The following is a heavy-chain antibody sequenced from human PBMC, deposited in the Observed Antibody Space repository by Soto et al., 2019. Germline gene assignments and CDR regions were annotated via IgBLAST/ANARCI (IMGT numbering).Heavy chain of an antibody. CDR1: GASLSTEDYF. J-gene: IGHJ4*02. Sequence: SETLSLTCTVSGASLSTEDYFWTWVRQSPGEGLEWIGYSYHTGRTYFNPSLKSRLAVSVDTSKNQSSLKLNFVTAADTAVYYCASGSGYYYYFDSWGQGALVTISS. CDR2: SYHTGRT. D-gene: IGHD3-22*01. CDR3: ASGSGYYYYFDS. V-gene: IGHV4-30-4*01.